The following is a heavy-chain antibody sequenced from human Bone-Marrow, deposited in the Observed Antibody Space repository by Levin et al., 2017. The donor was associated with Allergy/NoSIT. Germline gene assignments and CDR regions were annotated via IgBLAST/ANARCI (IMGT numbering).Heavy chain of an antibody. D-gene: IGHD1-14*01. V-gene: IGHV3-7*03. CDR1: GFTFNSHT. J-gene: IGHJ4*02. CDR2: INKDGSKR. CDR3: ARDWGDNNRAFDY. Sequence: GESLKISCAASGFTFNSHTMSWVRQAPGKGLEWVADINKDGSKRYYVDSVEGRFTISRDNAENSLFLQMNILKVADTAVYYCARDWGDNNRAFDYWGQGTLVTVSS.